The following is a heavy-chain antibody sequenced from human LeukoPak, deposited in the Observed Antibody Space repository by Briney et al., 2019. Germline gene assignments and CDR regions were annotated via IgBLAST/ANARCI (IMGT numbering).Heavy chain of an antibody. J-gene: IGHJ4*02. CDR1: GYTFTGYY. CDR3: FRLGDYY. Sequence: ASVKVSCKASGYTFTGYYIQWVRQAPGQGLEWMGWINPNSGGTNYAQRFQGRVTMTRDTSISTADMELSGLRSDDTAMYYCFRLGDYYWGQGTLVTVSS. CDR2: INPNSGGT. V-gene: IGHV1-2*02. D-gene: IGHD3-3*01.